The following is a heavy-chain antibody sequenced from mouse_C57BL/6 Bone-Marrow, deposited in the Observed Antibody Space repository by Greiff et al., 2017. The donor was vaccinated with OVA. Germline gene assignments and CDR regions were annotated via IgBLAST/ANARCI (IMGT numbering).Heavy chain of an antibody. V-gene: IGHV1-26*01. CDR2: INPNNGGT. D-gene: IGHD1-1*01. CDR1: GYTFTDYY. J-gene: IGHJ2*01. Sequence: VQLQQSGPELVKPGASVKISCKASGYTFTDYYMNWVKQSHGKSLEWIGDINPNNGGTSYNQKFKCKATLTVDKSSSTAYMELRSLTSEDSAVYYCAKSRLSSSAFDYWGQGTTLTVAS. CDR3: AKSRLSSSAFDY.